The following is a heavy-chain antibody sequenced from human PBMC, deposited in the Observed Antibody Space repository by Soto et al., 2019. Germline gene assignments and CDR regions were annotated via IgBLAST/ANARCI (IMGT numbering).Heavy chain of an antibody. CDR2: IIPIFGTA. V-gene: IGHV1-69*13. CDR3: ARDDIAVAYYYYYYGMDV. Sequence: GASVKVSCKASGGTFSSYAISWVRQAPGQGLEWMGGIIPIFGTANYAQKFQGRVTITADESTSTAYMELSSLRSEDTAVYYCARDDIAVAYYYYYYGMDVWGQGTXVTVSS. CDR1: GGTFSSYA. D-gene: IGHD6-19*01. J-gene: IGHJ6*02.